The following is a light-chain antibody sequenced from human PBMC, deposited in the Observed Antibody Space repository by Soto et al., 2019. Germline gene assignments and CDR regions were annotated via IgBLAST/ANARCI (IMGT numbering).Light chain of an antibody. CDR3: QQRSVWPWT. CDR2: GAS. CDR1: QTVSSNY. Sequence: EIILTQSPDTLSLSPGGRATLPCRASQTVSSNYLAWCQQRPGQAPRLLIYGASTRAAGIPDRFSGSGSGTDFTLTITRLEPEDFAVFYCQQRSVWPWTFGQGTKVDIK. J-gene: IGKJ1*01. V-gene: IGKV3D-20*02.